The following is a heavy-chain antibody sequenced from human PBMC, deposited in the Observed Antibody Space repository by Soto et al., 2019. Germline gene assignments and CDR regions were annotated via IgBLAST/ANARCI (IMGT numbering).Heavy chain of an antibody. CDR2: IIPIFGTA. CDR1: GGSFSSYA. V-gene: IGHV1-69*13. D-gene: IGHD3-22*01. CDR3: AGTYYYDSSGYYYALDY. J-gene: IGHJ4*02. Sequence: SVKVSCKASGGSFSSYAISWVRQAPGQGLEWMGGIIPIFGTANYAQKFQGRVTITADESTSTAYMELSSLRSEDTAVYYCAGTYYYDSSGYYYALDYWGQGTLVTVSS.